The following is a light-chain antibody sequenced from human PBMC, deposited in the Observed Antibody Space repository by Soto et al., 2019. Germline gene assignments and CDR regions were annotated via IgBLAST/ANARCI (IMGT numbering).Light chain of an antibody. Sequence: DIVLTQSPGTLSLSAGDRATLSCRASQSVSNNYLAWYQQKPGQAPRLLIYGASNRATGIQDRFSSSGSGTDFTLTIRRLEPEDFAVYYCKQYGSSGTCGQGTKVDIK. CDR2: GAS. CDR3: KQYGSSGT. J-gene: IGKJ1*01. V-gene: IGKV3-20*01. CDR1: QSVSNNY.